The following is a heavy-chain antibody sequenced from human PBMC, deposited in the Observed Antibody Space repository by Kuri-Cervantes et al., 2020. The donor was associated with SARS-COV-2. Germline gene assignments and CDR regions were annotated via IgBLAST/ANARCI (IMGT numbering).Heavy chain of an antibody. J-gene: IGHJ4*02. Sequence: GESLKISCAASGFRFSSYGMHWVRQAPGKGLEWVAVISHDGSNKYYADSVKGRFTISRDNSKNTLYLQMNSLRAEDTAVYYCARGPYSSSTFDYWGQGTLVTVSS. D-gene: IGHD6-6*01. CDR2: ISHDGSNK. V-gene: IGHV3-30*03. CDR1: GFRFSSYG. CDR3: ARGPYSSSTFDY.